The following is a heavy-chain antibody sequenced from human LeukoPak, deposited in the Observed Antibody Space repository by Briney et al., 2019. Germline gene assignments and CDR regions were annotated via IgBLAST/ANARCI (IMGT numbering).Heavy chain of an antibody. CDR2: ISAYNGNT. J-gene: IGHJ6*02. Sequence: ASVKVSCKASGYTFTSYGISWVRQAPGQGLEWMGWISAYNGNTNYAQKLQGRVTMTTDTSTSTAYMGLRSLRSDDTAVYYCARASKLKIFGPSGCYGMDVWGQGTTVTVSS. CDR1: GYTFTSYG. V-gene: IGHV1-18*01. D-gene: IGHD3/OR15-3a*01. CDR3: ARASKLKIFGPSGCYGMDV.